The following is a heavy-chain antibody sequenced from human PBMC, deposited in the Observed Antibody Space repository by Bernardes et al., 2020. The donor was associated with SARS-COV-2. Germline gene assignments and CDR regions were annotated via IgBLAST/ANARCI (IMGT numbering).Heavy chain of an antibody. CDR1: GFTFSNYS. CDR3: AKGPWYYYDSSGYYEIDY. J-gene: IGHJ4*02. Sequence: GGSLRLSCAASGFTFSNYSMNWVRQAPGKGLEWVAVISYDGSNKYYADSVKGRFTISRDNSKNTLYLQMNSLRAEDTAVYYCAKGPWYYYDSSGYYEIDYWGQG. D-gene: IGHD3-22*01. V-gene: IGHV3-30*18. CDR2: ISYDGSNK.